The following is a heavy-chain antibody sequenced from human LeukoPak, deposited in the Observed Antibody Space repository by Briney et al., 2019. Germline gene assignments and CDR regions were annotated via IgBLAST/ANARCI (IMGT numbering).Heavy chain of an antibody. D-gene: IGHD4-23*01. CDR2: IIPIFGTA. CDR3: ARPSLDYGGIDAFDF. Sequence: SVTVSCKASGGTFSSYAISWVRQAPGQGLEWMGGIIPIFGTANYAQKFQGRVTITADESTSTAYMELSSLRSEDTAVYYCARPSLDYGGIDAFDFWGQGTLVTVSS. V-gene: IGHV1-69*13. CDR1: GGTFSSYA. J-gene: IGHJ3*01.